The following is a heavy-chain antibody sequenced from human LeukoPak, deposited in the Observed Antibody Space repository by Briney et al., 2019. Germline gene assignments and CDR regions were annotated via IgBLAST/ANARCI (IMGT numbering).Heavy chain of an antibody. CDR1: GFTFSSFT. Sequence: GGSLRLSCAASGFTFSSFTMNWVRQAPGKGLEWVSSISSSSSYIYSADSVKGRFTISRDNARNSLYLRMNSLRAEDTAVYYCARIPYYYYYYMDVWGKGTTVTISS. J-gene: IGHJ6*03. CDR3: ARIPYYYYYYMDV. CDR2: ISSSSSYI. V-gene: IGHV3-21*01.